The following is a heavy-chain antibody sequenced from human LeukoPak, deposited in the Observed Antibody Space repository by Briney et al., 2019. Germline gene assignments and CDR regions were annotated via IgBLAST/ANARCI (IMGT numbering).Heavy chain of an antibody. Sequence: PGGSLRLSCAASGFTFSSYSMNWVRQAPGKGLEWVSSISSSSSYIYYADSVKGRFTISRDNAKNSLYLQMNSLRAEDTAVYYCARPRSGYCSSTSCYGLDYWGQGTLVTVSS. V-gene: IGHV3-21*01. D-gene: IGHD2-2*01. CDR1: GFTFSSYS. CDR3: ARPRSGYCSSTSCYGLDY. CDR2: ISSSSSYI. J-gene: IGHJ4*02.